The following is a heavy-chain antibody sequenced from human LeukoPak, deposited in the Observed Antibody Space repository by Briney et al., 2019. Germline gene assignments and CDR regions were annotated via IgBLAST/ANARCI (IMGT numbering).Heavy chain of an antibody. CDR3: ARDSYCNGDRCYLTTLY. V-gene: IGHV3-30-3*01. CDR2: ISYDGSNK. Sequence: GGSLRLSCAASGFTFSSYAMHWVRQAPGKGLEWVAVISYDGSNKYYADSVKGRFTISRDNSKNTLYLQMNSLRAEDTAVYYCARDSYCNGDRCYLTTLYWGQGTLVTVSS. CDR1: GFTFSSYA. J-gene: IGHJ4*02. D-gene: IGHD2-15*01.